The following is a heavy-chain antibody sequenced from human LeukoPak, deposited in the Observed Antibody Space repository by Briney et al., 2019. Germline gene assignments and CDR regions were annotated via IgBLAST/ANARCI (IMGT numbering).Heavy chain of an antibody. Sequence: GGSLRLSCAASGCTFSSYSMNWVRQAPGKGLEWVSSISSSSSYIYYADSVKGRFTISRDNAKNSLYLQMNSLRAEDTAVYYCARVSGYSYGYSYFDYWGQGTLVTVSS. J-gene: IGHJ4*02. CDR3: ARVSGYSYGYSYFDY. CDR1: GCTFSSYS. V-gene: IGHV3-21*01. CDR2: ISSSSSYI. D-gene: IGHD5-18*01.